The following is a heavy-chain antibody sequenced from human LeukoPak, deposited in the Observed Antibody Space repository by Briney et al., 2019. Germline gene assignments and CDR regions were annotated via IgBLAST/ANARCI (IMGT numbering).Heavy chain of an antibody. CDR2: IYENGGTT. CDR3: AKDFRIGYSAHFDY. D-gene: IGHD2-21*01. CDR1: GFTFRSHA. V-gene: IGHV3-23*01. J-gene: IGHJ4*02. Sequence: GGSLRLSCVGSGFTFRSHAMSWVRQAPEKGLEFVSGIYENGGTTYYADSVKGRFSISRDISKNTLYLQMDSLRGEDTAVYYCAKDFRIGYSAHFDYWGQGALVTVSS.